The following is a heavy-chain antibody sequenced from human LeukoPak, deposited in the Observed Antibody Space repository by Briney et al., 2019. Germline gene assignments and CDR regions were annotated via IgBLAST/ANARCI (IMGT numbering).Heavy chain of an antibody. Sequence: GGSLRLSCVASEFTFSNYWIHWIRQPPGKGLVWVSRIRYDGIVTNYADSVEGRFTISRDNAKNTVHLQMNSLRDDDTAVYYCARANPADFNLWGRGTLVTVSS. CDR1: EFTFSNYW. J-gene: IGHJ2*01. D-gene: IGHD1-14*01. CDR3: ARANPADFNL. CDR2: IRYDGIVT. V-gene: IGHV3-74*01.